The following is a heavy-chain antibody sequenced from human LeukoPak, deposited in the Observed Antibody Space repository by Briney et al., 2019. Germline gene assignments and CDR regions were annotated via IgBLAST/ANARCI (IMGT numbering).Heavy chain of an antibody. Sequence: SGKVSCKPSGGTLSSYAISWVRPPPGQGLEWMGRMIPIFSKANHTQKFQDRVTLTTDQSTNPAYMELSSHKTEHPCVYFRARDEYPDIHSSGWAIFGYWGQGTLVTVSS. CDR3: ARDEYPDIHSSGWAIFGY. D-gene: IGHD6-19*01. V-gene: IGHV1-69*05. CDR2: MIPIFSKA. CDR1: GGTLSSYA. J-gene: IGHJ4*02.